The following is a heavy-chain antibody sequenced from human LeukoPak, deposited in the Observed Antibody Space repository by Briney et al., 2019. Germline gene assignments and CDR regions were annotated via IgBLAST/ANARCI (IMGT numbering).Heavy chain of an antibody. Sequence: GGSLRLSCAASGFTFRSYAMSWVRQAPGKGLEWVSGISGSGSSTDYADSVRGRFTISRDKSKNTLYLQMNSLRAEDTAVYYCAKDRIGIDDSGDYEFVCAFDIWGQGTMVTVSS. CDR2: ISGSGSST. CDR1: GFTFRSYA. V-gene: IGHV3-23*01. CDR3: AKDRIGIDDSGDYEFVCAFDI. D-gene: IGHD4-17*01. J-gene: IGHJ3*02.